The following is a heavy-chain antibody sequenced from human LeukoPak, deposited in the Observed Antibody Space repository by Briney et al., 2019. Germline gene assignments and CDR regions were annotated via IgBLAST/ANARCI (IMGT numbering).Heavy chain of an antibody. J-gene: IGHJ6*02. CDR2: ISGSGGST. CDR3: ARCQRPMYSSGWYAKSGNYYYGMDV. D-gene: IGHD6-19*01. CDR1: GFTFSSYA. V-gene: IGHV3-23*01. Sequence: PGGSLRLSCAASGFTFSSYAMSWVRQAPGKGLEWVSAISGSGGSTYYADSVKGRFTVSRDNSKNTLYLQMNSLRAEVTAVYYCARCQRPMYSSGWYAKSGNYYYGMDVWGQGTTVTVSS.